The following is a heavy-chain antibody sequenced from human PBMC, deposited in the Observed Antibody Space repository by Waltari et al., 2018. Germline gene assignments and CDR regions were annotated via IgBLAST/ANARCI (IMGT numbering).Heavy chain of an antibody. Sequence: QVQLVQSGAEVKKPGASVKVSCKASGYTFTSYDINWVRQATGQGLEWMGLMNPHSGNTGYAPKFQGRVTITRNTSISTAYMELSSLRSEDTAVYYCARGSAYYYDSSGFDYWGQGTLVTVSS. J-gene: IGHJ4*02. CDR3: ARGSAYYYDSSGFDY. V-gene: IGHV1-8*03. D-gene: IGHD3-22*01. CDR2: MNPHSGNT. CDR1: GYTFTSYD.